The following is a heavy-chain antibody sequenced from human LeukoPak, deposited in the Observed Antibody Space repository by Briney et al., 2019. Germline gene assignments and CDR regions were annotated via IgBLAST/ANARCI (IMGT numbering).Heavy chain of an antibody. V-gene: IGHV3-30-3*01. CDR3: AREGGWELPPPDY. CDR1: GFTFSIYA. Sequence: PGRSLRLSCVASGFTFSIYAMHWVRQAPGKGLEWVALMSYDGSSKYYADSVKGRFTISRDNSKNTLYLQMNSLRAEDTAVYYCAREGGWELPPPDYWGQGTLVTVSS. D-gene: IGHD1-26*01. J-gene: IGHJ4*02. CDR2: MSYDGSSK.